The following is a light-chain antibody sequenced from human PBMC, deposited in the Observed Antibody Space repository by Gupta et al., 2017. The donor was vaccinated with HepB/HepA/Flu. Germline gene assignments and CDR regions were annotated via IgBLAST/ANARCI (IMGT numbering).Light chain of an antibody. CDR2: LNSDGSH. J-gene: IGLJ3*02. Sequence: QLVLTPSPSASASLGASVTLTCTLSSGHSSHAIAWHQQQPEKGPRYLMKLNSDGSHSKGDGSPDRFSGSSSGAERYLTVASLQSEDEADYYCQTWGTGTGVFGGGTKLTVL. CDR3: QTWGTGTGV. V-gene: IGLV4-69*01. CDR1: SGHSSHA.